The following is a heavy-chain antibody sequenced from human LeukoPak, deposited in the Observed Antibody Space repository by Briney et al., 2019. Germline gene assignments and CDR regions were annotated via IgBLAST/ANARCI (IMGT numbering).Heavy chain of an antibody. CDR3: ARDGRAAGDSDAFDI. V-gene: IGHV1-18*01. J-gene: IGHJ3*02. CDR2: ISAYNGNT. Sequence: APVEVSCKASGYTFTSYGISWVRQAPGQGLEWMGWISAYNGNTNYAQKLQGRVTMTTDTSTSTAYMELRSMRSDDTAVYYCARDGRAAGDSDAFDIWGQGTMVTVSS. D-gene: IGHD6-13*01. CDR1: GYTFTSYG.